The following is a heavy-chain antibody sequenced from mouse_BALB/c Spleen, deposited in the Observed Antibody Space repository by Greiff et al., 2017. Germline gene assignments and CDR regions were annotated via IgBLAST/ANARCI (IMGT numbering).Heavy chain of an antibody. CDR3: ARNYYDSFAY. D-gene: IGHD2-4*01. CDR1: GYTFTSYW. Sequence: QVQLQQSGAELAKPGASVKMSCKASGYTFTSYWMHWVKQRPGQGLEWIGYINPSTGYTEYNEKFKGKATLTADKSSSTAYMQLSSLTSEDSAVYFCARNYYDSFAYWGQGTLVTVSA. CDR2: INPSTGYT. V-gene: IGHV1-7*01. J-gene: IGHJ3*01.